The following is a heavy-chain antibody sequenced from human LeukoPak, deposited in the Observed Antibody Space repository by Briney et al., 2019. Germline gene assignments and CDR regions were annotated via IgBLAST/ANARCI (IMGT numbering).Heavy chain of an antibody. V-gene: IGHV4-59*01. D-gene: IGHD2-8*01. CDR2: INYRGST. J-gene: IGHJ4*02. CDR1: GGSIRSYY. Sequence: PSETLSLTCTVPGGSIRSYYWSWIRQPPGEGLEWIAYINYRGSTRYNPSLKSRVTTSVDTSKNQFSLKLSSVTAADTAVYYCTRVRNGDPGEWYFDYWGQGALVTVSS. CDR3: TRVRNGDPGEWYFDY.